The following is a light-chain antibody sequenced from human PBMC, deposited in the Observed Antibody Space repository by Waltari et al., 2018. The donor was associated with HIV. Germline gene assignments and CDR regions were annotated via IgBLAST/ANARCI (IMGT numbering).Light chain of an antibody. V-gene: IGLV1-51*01. CDR3: GTWDSRLSARV. J-gene: IGLJ3*02. Sequence: QSVLTQPPSVSAAPGQKVTISCSGSSSNIGNNYVTWDQQLPGTAPKLLIYDNKKPPSGIPYRFSASKSGTSATLGITGLQTGDEADYYCGTWDSRLSARVFGGGTKLTVL. CDR2: DNK. CDR1: SSNIGNNY.